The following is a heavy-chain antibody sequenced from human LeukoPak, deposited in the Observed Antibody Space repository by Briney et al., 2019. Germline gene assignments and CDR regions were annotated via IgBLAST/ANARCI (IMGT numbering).Heavy chain of an antibody. CDR1: GFTLSSHA. D-gene: IGHD2-15*01. Sequence: GGSLRLSCAASGFTLSSHAMHWVRQAPGMGLERVAVISYDGRDEYYADSVKGRFTVSRDNSRNTLYLQMNSLRPEDTAVFYCASDRIAGAATDWFEAWGQGTLVTVSS. CDR3: ASDRIAGAATDWFEA. J-gene: IGHJ5*02. V-gene: IGHV3-30*04. CDR2: ISYDGRDE.